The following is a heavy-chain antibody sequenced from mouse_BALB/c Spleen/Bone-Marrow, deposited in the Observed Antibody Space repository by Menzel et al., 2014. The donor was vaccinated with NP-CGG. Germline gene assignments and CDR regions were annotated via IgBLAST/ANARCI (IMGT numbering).Heavy chain of an antibody. CDR3: SRGRRDALDY. V-gene: IGHV1S81*02. CDR2: INPSNGGT. Sequence: LVESGAELVEPGASVKLSCKASGYTFTSYYMYWVKQRPGQGLEWFGEINPSNGGTNFNEKFKNKATLTVDKSSSTAYMQLSSLTSEDSAVYYCSRGRRDALDYWGQGTSVTVSS. J-gene: IGHJ4*01. CDR1: GYTFTSYY.